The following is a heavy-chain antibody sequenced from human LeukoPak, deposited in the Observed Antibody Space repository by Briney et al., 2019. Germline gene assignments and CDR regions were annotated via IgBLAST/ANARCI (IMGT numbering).Heavy chain of an antibody. D-gene: IGHD1-26*01. Sequence: GGSLRLSCAASGLTFRRYGMHWVRQTPGKGLEWVAFIESDESIRQYADLVKGRFTISRDNSKSMLYLQMNSLTTEDTAMYYCTKNAGRREGWFDPWGQGTLVTVSS. V-gene: IGHV3-30*02. CDR2: IESDESIR. CDR3: TKNAGRREGWFDP. J-gene: IGHJ5*02. CDR1: GLTFRRYG.